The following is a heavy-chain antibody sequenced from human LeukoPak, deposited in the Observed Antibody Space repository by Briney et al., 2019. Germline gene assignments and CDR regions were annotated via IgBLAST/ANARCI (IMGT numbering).Heavy chain of an antibody. V-gene: IGHV4-39*07. Sequence: PSETLSLTCTVSGGSVSSSSYYWGWIRQPPGKGLEWIGSIYYSGTTYYNPSLKSRVTISVDKSKNQFSLKLSSVTAADTAVYYCARGTATVTTIPLLVWGQGTLVTVSS. CDR1: GGSVSSSSYY. J-gene: IGHJ4*02. CDR2: IYYSGTT. CDR3: ARGTATVTTIPLLV. D-gene: IGHD4-17*01.